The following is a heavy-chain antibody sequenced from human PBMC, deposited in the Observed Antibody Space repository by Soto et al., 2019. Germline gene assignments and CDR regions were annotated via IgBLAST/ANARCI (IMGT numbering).Heavy chain of an antibody. CDR3: ARAKYVSSGYLLS. Sequence: PSETLSPTCHVPGSSISTSNWWSCVRQPPGKWLEWIGEVDRTVSTNYNTSLASRPTISVDKSKNQSSLKLTCVAGAPTAVSCCARAKYVSSGYLLSWGKGTLVTVSS. D-gene: IGHD3-22*01. CDR1: GSSISTSNW. J-gene: IGHJ5*02. V-gene: IGHV4-4*01. CDR2: VDRTVST.